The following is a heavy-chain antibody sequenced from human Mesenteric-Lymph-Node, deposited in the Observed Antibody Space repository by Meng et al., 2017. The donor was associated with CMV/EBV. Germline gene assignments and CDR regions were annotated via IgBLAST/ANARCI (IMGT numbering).Heavy chain of an antibody. CDR2: INAGNGNT. D-gene: IGHD3-10*01. J-gene: IGHJ4*02. CDR3: ARDRGYYGSGSYSDY. Sequence: SGYTFTSYAMHWVRQASGQRLEWMGWINAGNGNTKYSQKFQGRVTITRDTSASTAYMELSSLRSEDTAVYYCARDRGYYGSGSYSDYWGQGTLVTVSS. V-gene: IGHV1-3*01. CDR1: GYTFTSYA.